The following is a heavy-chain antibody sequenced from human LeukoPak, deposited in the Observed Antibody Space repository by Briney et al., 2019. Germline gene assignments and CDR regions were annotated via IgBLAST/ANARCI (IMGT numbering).Heavy chain of an antibody. J-gene: IGHJ4*02. V-gene: IGHV3-33*08. Sequence: PGGSLRLSCAASGFTFSSYAMHWVRQAPGKGLQWVALIWYDGSNEYYTDSVKGRFTISRGNSKNTLYLQMNSLRAEDTAVYYCARADYYDSSGYYYGDYWGQGTLVTVSS. CDR2: IWYDGSNE. CDR3: ARADYYDSSGYYYGDY. CDR1: GFTFSSYA. D-gene: IGHD3-22*01.